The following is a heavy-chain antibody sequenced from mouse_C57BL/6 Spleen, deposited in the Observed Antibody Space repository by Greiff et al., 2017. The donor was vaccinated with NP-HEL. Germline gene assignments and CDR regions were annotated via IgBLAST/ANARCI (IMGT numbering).Heavy chain of an antibody. V-gene: IGHV3-6*01. CDR3: ARYGNYEGFAY. CDR1: GYSITSGYY. CDR2: ISYDGSN. D-gene: IGHD2-1*01. Sequence: DVKLQESGPGLVKPSQSLSLTCSVTGYSITSGYYWNWIRQFPGNKLEWMGYISYDGSNNYNPSLKNRISITRDTSKNQFFLKLNSVTTEDTATYYCARYGNYEGFAYWGQGTLVTVSA. J-gene: IGHJ3*01.